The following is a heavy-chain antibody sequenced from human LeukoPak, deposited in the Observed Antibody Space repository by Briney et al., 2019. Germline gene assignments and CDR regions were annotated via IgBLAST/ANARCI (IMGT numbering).Heavy chain of an antibody. CDR1: GGSISSYY. CDR2: IYYSGST. CDR3: ASLPVIYCSGGSCYPHFDY. Sequence: SETLSLTCTVSGGSISSYYWSWIRQPPGKGLEWIGYIYYSGSTNYNPSLKSRVTISVDTSKNQFSLRLSSVTAADTAVYYCASLPVIYCSGGSCYPHFDYWGQGTLVTVSS. D-gene: IGHD2-15*01. J-gene: IGHJ4*02. V-gene: IGHV4-59*08.